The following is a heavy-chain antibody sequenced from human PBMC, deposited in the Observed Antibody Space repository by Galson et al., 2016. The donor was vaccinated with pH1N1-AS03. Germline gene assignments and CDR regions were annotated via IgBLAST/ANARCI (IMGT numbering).Heavy chain of an antibody. Sequence: QSGAEVKKPGESQRISCKGSGYPFTSYWINWVRQMPGKGLEWIGRIDPSDSYINYSPAFEGRVTTSSDKSTTTAYLQWNDLKSADTAVYFCATGHYYSGLYRDAFDTWGQGTRVTVSS. CDR1: GYPFTSYW. CDR3: ATGHYYSGLYRDAFDT. J-gene: IGHJ3*02. V-gene: IGHV5-10-1*01. CDR2: IDPSDSYI. D-gene: IGHD1-26*01.